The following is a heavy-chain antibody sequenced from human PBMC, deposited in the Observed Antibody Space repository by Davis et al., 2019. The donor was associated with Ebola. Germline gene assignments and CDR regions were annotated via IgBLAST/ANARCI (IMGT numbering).Heavy chain of an antibody. CDR1: GYISSTYA. Sequence: AASVKVSCKASGYISSTYAVNWVRQAPGQGLEWMGRIIPILGIANYAQKFQGRVTITADKSTSTAYMELSSLRSEDTAVYYCAREVLGLDPWGQGTLVTVSS. CDR2: IIPILGIA. J-gene: IGHJ5*02. V-gene: IGHV1-69*04. CDR3: AREVLGLDP. D-gene: IGHD3-10*01.